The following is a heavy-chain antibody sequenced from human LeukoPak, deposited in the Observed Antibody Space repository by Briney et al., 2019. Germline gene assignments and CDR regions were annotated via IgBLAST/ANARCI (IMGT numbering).Heavy chain of an antibody. V-gene: IGHV3-66*02. CDR2: IYSGGST. D-gene: IGHD2-2*01. Sequence: GGSLRLSCADSGFTFRSNYMSWVRQAPGKGLEWVSVIYSGGSTYYADSVKGRFTISRDNSKNTLYLQMNSLRAEDTAVYYCASSYCSSTSCYHYYMDVWGKGTTVTVSS. J-gene: IGHJ6*03. CDR3: ASSYCSSTSCYHYYMDV. CDR1: GFTFRSNY.